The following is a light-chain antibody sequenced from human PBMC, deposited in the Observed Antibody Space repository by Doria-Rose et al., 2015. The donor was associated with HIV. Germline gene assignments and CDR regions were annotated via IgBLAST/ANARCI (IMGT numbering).Light chain of an antibody. CDR3: HQYGTSWT. CDR1: QSFSSTY. CDR2: DGS. J-gene: IGKJ1*01. V-gene: IGKV3-20*01. Sequence: DIVLTRSPGTLSLSPGERATLSCRASQSFSSTYLAWYQQTPGQAPSLLIYDGSTRATGIPDRFSASGPGTDFTLTINRLEPEDFALYYCHQYGTSWTFGQGTKVEI.